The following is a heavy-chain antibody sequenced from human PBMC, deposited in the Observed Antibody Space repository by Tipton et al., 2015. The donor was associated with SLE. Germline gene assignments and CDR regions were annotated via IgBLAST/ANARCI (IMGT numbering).Heavy chain of an antibody. Sequence: SLRLSCAASGFTFDDYAMHWVRQAPGKGLEWVPGISWNSGSIGYADSVKGRFTISRDNAKNSLYLQMNSLRAEDTAVYYCAKDMDSSALGGYWGQGTLVTVSS. V-gene: IGHV3-9*01. J-gene: IGHJ4*02. CDR2: ISWNSGSI. CDR3: AKDMDSSALGGY. CDR1: GFTFDDYA. D-gene: IGHD6-19*01.